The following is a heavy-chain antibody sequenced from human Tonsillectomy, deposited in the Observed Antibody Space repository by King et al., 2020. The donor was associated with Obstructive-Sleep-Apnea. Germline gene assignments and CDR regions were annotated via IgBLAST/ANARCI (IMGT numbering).Heavy chain of an antibody. D-gene: IGHD6-6*01. V-gene: IGHV4-59*01. CDR1: GGSFRSYY. CDR2: IHYSGNT. CDR3: ARNLGVAARPDNWFDP. J-gene: IGHJ5*02. Sequence: QLQESGSRLVKPSETLSLTCTVSGGSFRSYYWSWIRQSPGKGLEWIGYIHYSGNTNYNPSLKSRVTMSVDTSKNQFSLRLSSLTPADTAVYYCARNLGVAARPDNWFDPWGQGTLVSVSS.